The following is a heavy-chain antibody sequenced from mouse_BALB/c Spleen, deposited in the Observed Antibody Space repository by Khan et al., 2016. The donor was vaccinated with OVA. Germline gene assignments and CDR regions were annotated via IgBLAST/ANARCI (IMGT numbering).Heavy chain of an antibody. CDR2: ISTYSGNT. J-gene: IGHJ2*01. V-gene: IGHV1S137*01. CDR1: GYTFTDYA. Sequence: QVQLQQSGPELVRPGVSVKISCKGSGYTFTDYAIHWVKQSHAKSLEWVGLISTYSGNTNYNQKFKGKATMTVDKSSSTAYMELARLTSEDSAIYYGDRPAYAGYYGYWGQGTTRTVSS. CDR3: DRPAYAGYYGY. D-gene: IGHD2-3*01.